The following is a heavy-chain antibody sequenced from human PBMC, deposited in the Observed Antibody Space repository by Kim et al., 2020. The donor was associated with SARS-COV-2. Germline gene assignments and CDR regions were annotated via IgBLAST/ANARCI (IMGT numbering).Heavy chain of an antibody. D-gene: IGHD6-13*01. CDR2: T. Sequence: TAYTGSVTGRFTISRDDSKNTAFLQMNSLKTEDTAMYYCTTWAAGPPFDYWGQGSLVTVSS. J-gene: IGHJ4*02. CDR3: TTWAAGPPFDY. V-gene: IGHV3-73*01.